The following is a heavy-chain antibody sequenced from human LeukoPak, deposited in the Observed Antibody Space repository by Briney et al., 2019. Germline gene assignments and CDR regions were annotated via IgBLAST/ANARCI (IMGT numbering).Heavy chain of an antibody. J-gene: IGHJ4*02. CDR3: AKDGGLWVSAHWGDS. CDR2: ITTSDGNT. Sequence: GGSLRLSCAASGFTFSSYTMSWVRQAPGKGTEWVSNITTSDGNTYYADSVKGRFTVSRDNSKNTLFLQMNSLRAEDTAVYYCAKDGGLWVSAHWGDSWGRGTLVTVSS. V-gene: IGHV3-23*01. CDR1: GFTFSSYT. D-gene: IGHD7-27*01.